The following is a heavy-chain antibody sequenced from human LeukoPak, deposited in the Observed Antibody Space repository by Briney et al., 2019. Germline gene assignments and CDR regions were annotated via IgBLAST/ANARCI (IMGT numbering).Heavy chain of an antibody. CDR1: GGSFSGYY. V-gene: IGHV4-34*01. CDR3: ARGPSHYYYGSGSRWYYFDY. D-gene: IGHD3-10*01. CDR2: INHSGST. J-gene: IGHJ4*02. Sequence: SETLSLTCAVYGGSFSGYYWSWIRQPPGKGLEWIGEINHSGSTNYNPSLKSRVTISVDTSKNQFSLELSPVTAADTAVYYCARGPSHYYYGSGSRWYYFDYWGQGTLVTVSS.